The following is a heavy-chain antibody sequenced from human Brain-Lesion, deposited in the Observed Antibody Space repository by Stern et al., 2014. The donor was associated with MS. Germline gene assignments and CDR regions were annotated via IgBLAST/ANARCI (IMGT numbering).Heavy chain of an antibody. D-gene: IGHD3-3*01. V-gene: IGHV1-2*02. CDR2: INPNTGGT. Sequence: VQLLQSGAEVKKPGASVKVSCKTSGYIFTGYYIHWVRQAPGQGLEWMAWINPNTGGTKYAKKFQGRVTMSRDTSISTAYVELSSLTSDDTAVYYCARDQRGITIFGVVTDYYYLGMDVWGQGTTVTVSS. J-gene: IGHJ6*02. CDR3: ARDQRGITIFGVVTDYYYLGMDV. CDR1: GYIFTGYY.